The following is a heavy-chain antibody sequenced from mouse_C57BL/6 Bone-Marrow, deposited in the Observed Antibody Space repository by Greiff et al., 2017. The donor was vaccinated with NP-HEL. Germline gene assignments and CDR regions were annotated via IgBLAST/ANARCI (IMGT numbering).Heavy chain of an antibody. CDR3: ARSAAQATMDY. D-gene: IGHD3-2*02. J-gene: IGHJ4*01. Sequence: QVQLQQPGAELVRPGSSVKLSCKASGYTFTSYWMHWVKQRPIQGLEWIGNIDPSDSETPYNQKFKDKATLTVDKSSSTAYMQLSTLTSEDSAVYYCARSAAQATMDYWGQGTSVTVSS. CDR1: GYTFTSYW. CDR2: IDPSDSET. V-gene: IGHV1-52*01.